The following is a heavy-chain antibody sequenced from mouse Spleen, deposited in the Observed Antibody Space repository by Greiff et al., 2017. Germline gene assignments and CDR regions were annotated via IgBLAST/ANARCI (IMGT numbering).Heavy chain of an antibody. D-gene: IGHD2-5*01. CDR3: TWSNYYFDY. CDR2: IDPETGGT. J-gene: IGHJ2*01. V-gene: IGHV1-15*01. CDR1: GYTFTDYE. Sequence: VKLQESGAELVRPGASVTLSCKASGYTFTDYEMHRVKQTPVHGLEWIGAIDPETGGTAYNQKFKGKAILTADKSSSTAYMELRSLTSEDSAVYYCTWSNYYFDYWGQGTTLTVSS.